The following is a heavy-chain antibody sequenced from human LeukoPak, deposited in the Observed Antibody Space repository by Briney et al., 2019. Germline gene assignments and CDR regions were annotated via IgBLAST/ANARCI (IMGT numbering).Heavy chain of an antibody. Sequence: SETLSLTCTVSGGSISSSSYYWGWIRQPPGKGLEWIGSIYYSGSTYYNPSLKGRVTISVDTSKNQFSLKLSSVTAADTAVYYCASRSLSTSDYWGQGTLVTVSS. J-gene: IGHJ4*02. V-gene: IGHV4-39*01. CDR3: ASRSLSTSDY. CDR2: IYYSGST. D-gene: IGHD3-16*02. CDR1: GGSISSSSYY.